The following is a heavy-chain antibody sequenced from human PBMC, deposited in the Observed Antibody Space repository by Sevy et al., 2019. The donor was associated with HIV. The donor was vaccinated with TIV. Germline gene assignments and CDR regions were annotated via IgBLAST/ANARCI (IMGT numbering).Heavy chain of an antibody. Sequence: SETLSLTCAVSGGSISSGGYSWSWIRQPPGKGLEWIGYIYHSGSTYYNPSLKSRVTISVDRSKNQFSLKLSSVTAAVTAVYYCARSYITIFGVVREYYFDYWGQGTLVTVSS. CDR1: GGSISSGGYS. V-gene: IGHV4-30-2*01. J-gene: IGHJ4*02. CDR2: IYHSGST. D-gene: IGHD3-3*01. CDR3: ARSYITIFGVVREYYFDY.